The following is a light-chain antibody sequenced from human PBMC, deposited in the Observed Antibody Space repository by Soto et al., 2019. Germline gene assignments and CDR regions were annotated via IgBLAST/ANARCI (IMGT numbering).Light chain of an antibody. J-gene: IGKJ3*01. CDR1: QSVTGRY. V-gene: IGKV3-20*01. CDR2: GAS. CDR3: QQYGSSIT. Sequence: ELVLTQSPGILSLSPGERATLSCRASQSVTGRYLAWYQQRPGQPPRLLISGASSRATGISDRFSGSGSGTDFTLTITRLEPEDFAVYYCQQYGSSITFGPGTKVDI.